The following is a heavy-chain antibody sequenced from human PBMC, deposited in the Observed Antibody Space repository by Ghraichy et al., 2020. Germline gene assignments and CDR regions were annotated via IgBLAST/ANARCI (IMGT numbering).Heavy chain of an antibody. CDR3: VKPQWPTLDY. V-gene: IGHV3-30*02. J-gene: IGHJ4*02. Sequence: GGSLRLSCAASGFTFRTSGMHWVRQAPGKGLEWVAFISYDEHNTNYRDSVKGRFTISRDNSKTTLYLQMNNLRPDDTAVYYCVKPQWPTLDYWGQGTLVIVSS. D-gene: IGHD6-19*01. CDR1: GFTFRTSG. CDR2: ISYDEHNT.